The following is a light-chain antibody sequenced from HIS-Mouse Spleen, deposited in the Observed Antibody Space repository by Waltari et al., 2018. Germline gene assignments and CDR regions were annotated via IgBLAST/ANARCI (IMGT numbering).Light chain of an antibody. Sequence: QSALTPPASVSGSPGQSITISCPGTSSDVGGYNYVSWYQHHPGKAPKLMIYDVSNRPSGVSNRFSGSKSGNTASLTISGLQAEDEADYYCSSYTSSSFNVVFGGGTKLTVL. CDR1: SSDVGGYNY. CDR3: SSYTSSSFNVV. J-gene: IGLJ2*01. V-gene: IGLV2-14*03. CDR2: DVS.